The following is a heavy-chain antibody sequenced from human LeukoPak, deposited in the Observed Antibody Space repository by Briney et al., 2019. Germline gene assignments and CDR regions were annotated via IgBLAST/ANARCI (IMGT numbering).Heavy chain of an antibody. D-gene: IGHD2-2*01. V-gene: IGHV3-7*01. Sequence: GGSLRLSCAASGFTVSSSFVSWVRQAPGKGLEWVANIKQDGSEKQYVDSVKGRFTISRDNAKNSLYLQMNSLRGEDTAVYYCARDGSKKLGFDSWGQGTLVTVSS. J-gene: IGHJ4*02. CDR2: IKQDGSEK. CDR3: ARDGSKKLGFDS. CDR1: GFTVSSSF.